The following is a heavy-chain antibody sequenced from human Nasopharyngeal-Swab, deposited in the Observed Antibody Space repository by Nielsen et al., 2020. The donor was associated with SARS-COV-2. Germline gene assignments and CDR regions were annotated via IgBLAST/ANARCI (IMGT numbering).Heavy chain of an antibody. V-gene: IGHV3-20*04. D-gene: IGHD3-10*01. CDR2: INWNGGST. CDR1: GFTFDDYG. CDR3: ARSPYGSEENWFDP. J-gene: IGHJ5*02. Sequence: GASLEISWAGSGFTFDDYGMSWVRQAPGKGLEWVSGINWNGGSTGYADSVKGRFTISRDNSKNTLYLQMNSLRAEDTAVYYCARSPYGSEENWFDPWGQGTLVTVSS.